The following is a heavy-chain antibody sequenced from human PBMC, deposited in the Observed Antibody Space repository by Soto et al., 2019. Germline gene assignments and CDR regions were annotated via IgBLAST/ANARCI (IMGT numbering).Heavy chain of an antibody. V-gene: IGHV2-5*01. Sequence: QITLKESGPTLVKPTQTLTLTCTFSGFSLSTTGVGVSWIRQPPVKALEWLALIYWHDDKRYSPSLKSRLTITNHTPKNQVVLTMTNMDPVDTATYYCAHRGGATVGLYYFDYWGQGALVTVSS. CDR1: GFSLSTTGVG. D-gene: IGHD3-16*01. J-gene: IGHJ4*02. CDR2: IYWHDDK. CDR3: AHRGGATVGLYYFDY.